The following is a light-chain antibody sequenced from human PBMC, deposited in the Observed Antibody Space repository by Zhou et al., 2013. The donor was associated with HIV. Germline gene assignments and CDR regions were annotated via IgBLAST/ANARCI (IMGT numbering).Light chain of an antibody. J-gene: IGKJ5*01. V-gene: IGKV3-20*01. CDR2: VAS. CDR1: QSVRNY. Sequence: EVVLTQSPATLSLSPGERATLSCRASQSVRNYLAWYQQKPGQAPRLLINVASNRATGIPDRFSGSGSGTDFTLTIGRLEPEDFAVYYCQQYGSLPITFGQGTRLEIK. CDR3: QQYGSLPIT.